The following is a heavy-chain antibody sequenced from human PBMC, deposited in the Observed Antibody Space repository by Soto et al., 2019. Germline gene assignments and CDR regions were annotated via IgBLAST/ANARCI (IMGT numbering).Heavy chain of an antibody. CDR3: ASSYSNYALIDYYYYGMDV. Sequence: QVQLVQSGAEVKKPGASVKVSCKASGYTFTSYAMHWVRQAPGQRLEWMGWINVGNGNTKYSQKFQGRVTITRDTSASTAYMELSSLRSEDTAVYYCASSYSNYALIDYYYYGMDVWGQGTTVTVSS. CDR1: GYTFTSYA. D-gene: IGHD4-4*01. CDR2: INVGNGNT. V-gene: IGHV1-3*01. J-gene: IGHJ6*02.